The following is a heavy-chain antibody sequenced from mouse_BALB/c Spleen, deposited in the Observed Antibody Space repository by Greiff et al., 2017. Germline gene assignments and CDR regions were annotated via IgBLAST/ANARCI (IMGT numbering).Heavy chain of an antibody. CDR1: GFSLTSYG. Sequence: VMLVESGPDLVAPSQSLSITCTVSGFSLTSYGVHWVRQPPGKGLEWLGMIWGDGSTDYNSALKSRLSISKDNSKSQVFLKMNSLQNDDTARYYCARYYAAMDYWGQGTSVTVSS. CDR3: ARYYAAMDY. D-gene: IGHD1-1*02. V-gene: IGHV2-6-7*01. CDR2: IWGDGST. J-gene: IGHJ4*01.